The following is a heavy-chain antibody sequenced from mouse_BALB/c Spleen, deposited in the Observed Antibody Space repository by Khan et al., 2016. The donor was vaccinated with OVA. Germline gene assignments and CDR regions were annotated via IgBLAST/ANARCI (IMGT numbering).Heavy chain of an antibody. D-gene: IGHD1-1*01. CDR1: GYTFTSYW. Sequence: DLVKPGASVKLSCKASGYTFTSYWINWIKQRPGQGLEWIGHIAPGSGSTYYNEMFKGMATLTVDTSSSTVYIQLSSLSSEDSALYSCARSNYYGNSRYDIDDWGQGTSVTVSS. CDR3: ARSNYYGNSRYDIDD. V-gene: IGHV1S41*01. CDR2: IAPGSGST. J-gene: IGHJ4*01.